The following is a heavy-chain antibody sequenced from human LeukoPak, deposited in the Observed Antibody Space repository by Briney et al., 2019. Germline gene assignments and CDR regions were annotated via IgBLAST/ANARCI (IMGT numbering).Heavy chain of an antibody. CDR3: AGCSSTSCYYYYGMDV. D-gene: IGHD2-2*01. Sequence: ASVKVSCKASGYTFTSYYMHWVRQAPGQGLEWMGIINPSGGSTSYAQKFQGRVTITADESTSTAYMELSSLRSEDTAVYYCAGCSSTSCYYYYGMDVWGQGTTVTVSS. J-gene: IGHJ6*02. V-gene: IGHV1-46*01. CDR2: INPSGGST. CDR1: GYTFTSYY.